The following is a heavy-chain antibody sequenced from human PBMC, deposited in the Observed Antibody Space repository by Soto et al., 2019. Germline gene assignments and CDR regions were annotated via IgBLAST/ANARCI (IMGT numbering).Heavy chain of an antibody. J-gene: IGHJ5*01. Sequence: GGALRLSCEASGFSVSISPIHWVRQAPCKGPEWVALISYDGTNKFYADAVKGRFTISRDNSKRKLYLQVDSRRHEDAAVYYWARAPKTSGGQLWAFNYSDSWGFGTLV. V-gene: IGHV3-30-3*01. CDR3: ARAPKTSGGQLWAFNYSDS. CDR2: ISYDGTNK. D-gene: IGHD5-18*01. CDR1: GFSVSISP.